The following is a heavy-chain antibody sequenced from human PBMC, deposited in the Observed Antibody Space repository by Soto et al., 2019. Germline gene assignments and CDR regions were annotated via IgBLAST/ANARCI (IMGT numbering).Heavy chain of an antibody. CDR3: AKCTRCSGGSCYPGVGIYSYYYYMAV. CDR2: ISGSGGST. J-gene: IGHJ6*03. CDR1: GFTFSSYA. V-gene: IGHV3-23*01. D-gene: IGHD2-15*01. Sequence: EVQLLESGGGLVQPGGSLRLSCAASGFTFSSYAMSWVRQAPGKGLEWVSAISGSGGSTYYADSVKGRFTIPRDTSKDTLYLQSKRLRGDYKALSYCAKCTRCSGGSCYPGVGIYSYYYYMAVWGKWTTVTVSS.